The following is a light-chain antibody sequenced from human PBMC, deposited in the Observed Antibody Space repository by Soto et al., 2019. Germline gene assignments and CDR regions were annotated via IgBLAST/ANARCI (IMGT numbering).Light chain of an antibody. J-gene: IGKJ1*01. Sequence: EIVLTQSPGTLSLSPGERATLSCRASQSVSTSYVAWYQQKFGQAPRLLIYDTSNRATGIPARFSGSGSGTEFTLNINSLQSEEFAGYYGQQYNNWPPTWTVGQGTKVDIK. CDR2: DTS. CDR1: QSVSTSY. V-gene: IGKV3-20*01. CDR3: QQYNNWPPTWT.